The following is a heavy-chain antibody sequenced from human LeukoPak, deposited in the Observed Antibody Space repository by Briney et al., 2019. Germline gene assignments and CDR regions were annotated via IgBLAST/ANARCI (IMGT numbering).Heavy chain of an antibody. D-gene: IGHD3-22*01. V-gene: IGHV3-21*01. J-gene: IGHJ4*02. CDR1: GFTFSSYS. Sequence: PGGSLRLSCAASGFTFSSYSMNWVRQAPGKGLEWVSSISSSSSYIYYGDSVKGRFTISRDNDKNSLYLQMNSLRAEDTAVYYCARGIDSSGYPSLNGWGQGTLVTVSS. CDR2: ISSSSSYI. CDR3: ARGIDSSGYPSLNG.